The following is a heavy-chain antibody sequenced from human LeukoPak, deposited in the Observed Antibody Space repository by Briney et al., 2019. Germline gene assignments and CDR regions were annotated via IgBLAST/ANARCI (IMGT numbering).Heavy chain of an antibody. V-gene: IGHV4-31*03. CDR1: GGSISSSAYH. J-gene: IGHJ4*02. CDR3: ASGNDTVTRSY. D-gene: IGHD4-17*01. CDR2: IYYTGRT. Sequence: SQTLSLTCSVSGGSISSSAYHWSWFRQHPGKGLEWIGYIYYTGRTYYNPSLKSRVTISVDTSKNQFSLKLSSVTAADTAVYYCASGNDTVTRSYWGQGTLVTVSS.